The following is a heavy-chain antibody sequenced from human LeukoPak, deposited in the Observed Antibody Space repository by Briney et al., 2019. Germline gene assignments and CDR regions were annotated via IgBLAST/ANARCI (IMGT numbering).Heavy chain of an antibody. V-gene: IGHV3-30*04. CDR2: ISYDGSNK. J-gene: IGHJ4*02. CDR1: GFTFSSYA. D-gene: IGHD3-10*01. Sequence: GGSLRLSCAASGFTFSSYAMHWVRQAPGKGLEWVAVISYDGSNKYYADSVKGRFTISRDNSKNTLHLQMNSLRAEDTAVYYCARGFYVLLWFGELSKSPLDYWGQGTLVTVSS. CDR3: ARGFYVLLWFGELSKSPLDY.